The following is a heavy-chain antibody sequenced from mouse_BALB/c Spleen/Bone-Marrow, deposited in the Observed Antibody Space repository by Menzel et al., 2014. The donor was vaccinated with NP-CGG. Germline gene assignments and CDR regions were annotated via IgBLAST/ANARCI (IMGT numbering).Heavy chain of an antibody. Sequence: EVQVVESGGDLAKPGGSLKLSCVASGFTFSSYGMSWVRQTPDKRLEWVATISSGGSSTYYPASVKGRFTISRDNAKSTLYLQMSSLNSEDTAMYYCTRRPLQANSYFDCWGQGTTLTVSS. V-gene: IGHV5-6*01. CDR1: GFTFSSYG. D-gene: IGHD3-2*02. CDR2: ISSGGSST. CDR3: TRRPLQANSYFDC. J-gene: IGHJ2*01.